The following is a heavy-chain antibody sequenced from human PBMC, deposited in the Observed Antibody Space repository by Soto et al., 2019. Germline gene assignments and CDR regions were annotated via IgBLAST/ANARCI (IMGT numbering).Heavy chain of an antibody. CDR3: ARGLGISMIVEALDI. D-gene: IGHD3-22*01. V-gene: IGHV1-69*13. CDR2: ITPMFGTA. J-gene: IGHJ3*02. Sequence: ASVKVSCKASGGTFSSYTISWVRQAPGQGLEWMGGITPMFGTANYAQKFQGRVTIIADESTTTAYMELSSLRSEDTAVYYCARGLGISMIVEALDIWGQGTMVTVSS. CDR1: GGTFSSYT.